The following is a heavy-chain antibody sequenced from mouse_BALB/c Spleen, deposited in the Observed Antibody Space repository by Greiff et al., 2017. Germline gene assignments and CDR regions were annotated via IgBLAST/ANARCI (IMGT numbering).Heavy chain of an antibody. D-gene: IGHD1-1*01. Sequence: EVKLQESGAELVRSGASVKLSCTASGFNIKDYYMHWVKQRPEQGLEWIGWIDPENGDTEYAPKFQGKATMTADTSSNTAYLQLSSLTSEDTAVYYCNAMDYGRGFAYWGQGTLVTVSA. J-gene: IGHJ3*01. CDR2: IDPENGDT. CDR3: NAMDYGRGFAY. V-gene: IGHV14-4*02. CDR1: GFNIKDYY.